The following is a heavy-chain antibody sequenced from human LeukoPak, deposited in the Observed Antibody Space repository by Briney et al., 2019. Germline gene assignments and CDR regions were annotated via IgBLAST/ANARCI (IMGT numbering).Heavy chain of an antibody. V-gene: IGHV3-49*03. CDR3: TRGLRYVDY. D-gene: IGHD3-9*01. CDR1: GFTFGDYA. Sequence: GGSLRLSCTASGFTFGDYAMSWFRQAPGKGLEWVGFIRGKAYGETTEHAASVKGRFTISRDNSNSITYLQMNSLKTEDTAVYYCTRGLRYVDYWGQGTLVTVSS. J-gene: IGHJ4*02. CDR2: IRGKAYGETT.